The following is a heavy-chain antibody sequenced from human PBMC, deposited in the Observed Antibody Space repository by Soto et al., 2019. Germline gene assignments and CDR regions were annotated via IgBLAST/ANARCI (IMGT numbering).Heavy chain of an antibody. CDR1: GYTFTNYD. CDR2: MNPNSGNT. D-gene: IGHD2-2*01. V-gene: IGHV1-8*01. Sequence: ASVKVSCKTSGYTFTNYDVNWVRQATGQGLEWMGWMNPNSGNTAFARKFQGRVTMTTNTSISTAYMELSGLRSEDTAMYFCARGWEVPAATADYRG. J-gene: IGHJ4*01. CDR3: ARGWEVPAATADY.